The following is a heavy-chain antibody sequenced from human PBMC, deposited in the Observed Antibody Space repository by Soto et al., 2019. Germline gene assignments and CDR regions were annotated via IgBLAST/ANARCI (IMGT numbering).Heavy chain of an antibody. CDR1: GYSFISYW. J-gene: IGHJ4*02. D-gene: IGHD3-22*01. CDR3: ARWQDYSDSNGYYADD. Sequence: EVQLVQSGAEVKKPGESLKISCKASGYSFISYWIGWVRQMPGKGLEWMGITYPSDSDATYSPSFQGQVTISVDKSITTAYLQWSSLKASDTAIYFCARWQDYSDSNGYYADDWGQGTLVTVSS. V-gene: IGHV5-51*01. CDR2: TYPSDSDA.